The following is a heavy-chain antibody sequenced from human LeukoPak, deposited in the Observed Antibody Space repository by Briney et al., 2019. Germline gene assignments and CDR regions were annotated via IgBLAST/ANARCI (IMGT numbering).Heavy chain of an antibody. CDR1: GFTFSNAW. CDR3: ARGVGGYSYGYDAFDI. Sequence: PGGSLRLSCAASGFTFSNAWMSWVRQAPGKGLEWVSVIYSGGSTYYADSVKGRFTISRDNSKNTLYLQMNSLRAEDTAVYYCARGVGGYSYGYDAFDIWGQGTMVTVSS. CDR2: IYSGGST. D-gene: IGHD5-18*01. V-gene: IGHV3-66*01. J-gene: IGHJ3*02.